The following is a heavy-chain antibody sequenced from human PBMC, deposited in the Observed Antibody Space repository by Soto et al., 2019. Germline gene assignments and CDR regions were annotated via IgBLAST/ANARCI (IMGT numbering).Heavy chain of an antibody. CDR2: IGSSADST. CDR3: AGVHPFPAHTGYDLMPTFFDS. CDR1: GFTFSTYA. Sequence: GGSLRLSCAASGFTFSTYAMTWVRQAPGKGLEWVSTIGSSADSTNYADSVKGRFTISRDNSKSTLFLQMNSLRAEDTAVYYCAGVHPFPAHTGYDLMPTFFDSWGQGALVTVSS. V-gene: IGHV3-23*01. J-gene: IGHJ4*02. D-gene: IGHD5-12*01.